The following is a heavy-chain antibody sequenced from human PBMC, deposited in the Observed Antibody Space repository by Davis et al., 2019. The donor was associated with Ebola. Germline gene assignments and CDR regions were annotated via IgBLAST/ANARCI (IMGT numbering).Heavy chain of an antibody. CDR3: ARGRSTHRC. CDR2: IDYSGNT. J-gene: IGHJ4*02. V-gene: IGHV4-59*11. D-gene: IGHD4-11*01. CDR1: GGSISSPF. Sequence: PSETLSLTCLVSGGSISSPFWTWIRQPPGKGLEYIGYIDYSGNTEYNPSLKSRITISVDTSQNQFSLRLTSVTPADTAVYYCARGRSTHRCWGQGARVTVST.